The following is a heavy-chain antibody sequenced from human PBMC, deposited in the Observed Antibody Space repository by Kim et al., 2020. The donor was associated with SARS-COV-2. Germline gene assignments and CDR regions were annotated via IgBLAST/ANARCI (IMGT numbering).Heavy chain of an antibody. CDR1: GGSFSAFH. CDR2: IDHAGST. J-gene: IGHJ6*02. D-gene: IGHD3-10*01. CDR3: ARSQPGAYYYYAMDV. V-gene: IGHV4-34*01. Sequence: SETLSLTCAVYGGSFSAFHWSWIRQPPGKGLEWIGEIDHAGSTNYNPSLKSRVTISVDTSKNHISLRLRSVTAADTAVYYCARSQPGAYYYYAMDVWGQGPTVTVSS.